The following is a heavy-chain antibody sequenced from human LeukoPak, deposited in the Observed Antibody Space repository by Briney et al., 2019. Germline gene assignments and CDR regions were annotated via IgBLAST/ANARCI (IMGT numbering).Heavy chain of an antibody. CDR3: ARDLGTRYYDSSGTDAFDI. V-gene: IGHV4-61*02. CDR2: IYTSGST. CDR1: GGSISSGSYY. Sequence: TSETLSLTCTVSGGSISSGSYYWSWIRQPAGKGLEWIGRIYTSGSTNYNPSLKSRVTISVDTSKNQFSLKLSSVTAADTAVYYCARDLGTRYYDSSGTDAFDIWGQGTMVTVSS. J-gene: IGHJ3*02. D-gene: IGHD3-22*01.